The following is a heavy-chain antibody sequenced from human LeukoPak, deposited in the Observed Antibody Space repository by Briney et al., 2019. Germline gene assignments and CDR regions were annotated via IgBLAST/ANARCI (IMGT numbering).Heavy chain of an antibody. CDR3: AKSLSGTYLNFDY. D-gene: IGHD1-26*01. Sequence: GGSLRLSCAAFGLTFSNSAMSWVRQAPGKGLEWVSTSTGSGGTTYYADSVKGRFTISRDNSKNTLYLQMNSLRAEDTALYYCAKSLSGTYLNFDYWGQGTLVTVSS. CDR1: GLTFSNSA. CDR2: STGSGGTT. V-gene: IGHV3-23*01. J-gene: IGHJ4*02.